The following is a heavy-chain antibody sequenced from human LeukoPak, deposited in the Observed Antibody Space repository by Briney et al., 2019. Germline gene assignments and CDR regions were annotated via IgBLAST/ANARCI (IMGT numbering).Heavy chain of an antibody. Sequence: SETLSLTCTVSGGSISSYYWSWIRQPAGNGLEWIGRIYTSGSTNYNPSLKSRVTMSVDTSKNQFSLKLSSVTAADTAVYYCARGYYDFWSGPPLRARLNAFDIWGQGTMVTVSS. CDR3: ARGYYDFWSGPPLRARLNAFDI. CDR2: IYTSGST. D-gene: IGHD3-3*01. J-gene: IGHJ3*02. V-gene: IGHV4-4*07. CDR1: GGSISSYY.